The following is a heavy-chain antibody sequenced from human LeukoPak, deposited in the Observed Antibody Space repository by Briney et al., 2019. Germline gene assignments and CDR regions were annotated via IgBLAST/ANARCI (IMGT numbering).Heavy chain of an antibody. Sequence: GGSLRLSCAASGFSFSSYAMSWVRQAPGKGLEWVSVISGSGGRKNHEASVKGQFHMYRDNSQSPLYLQKNSLRVEDTAVYYCAKASEVGRGYFDYWGQGTLVSVSS. CDR1: GFSFSSYA. J-gene: IGHJ4*02. CDR3: AKASEVGRGYFDY. V-gene: IGHV3-23*01. D-gene: IGHD1-26*01. CDR2: ISGSGGRK.